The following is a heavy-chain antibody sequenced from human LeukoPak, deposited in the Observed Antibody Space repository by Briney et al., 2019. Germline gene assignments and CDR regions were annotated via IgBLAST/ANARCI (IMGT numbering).Heavy chain of an antibody. Sequence: GGSLRLSCAASGFTFSSYAMHWVRQAPGKGLEYVSAISSNGGSTYYANSVKGRFTISRGNSKNTLYLQMGSLRAEDMAVYYCAREITMVRGVIGAFDIWGQGTMVTVSS. J-gene: IGHJ3*02. CDR3: AREITMVRGVIGAFDI. D-gene: IGHD3-10*01. V-gene: IGHV3-64*01. CDR1: GFTFSSYA. CDR2: ISSNGGST.